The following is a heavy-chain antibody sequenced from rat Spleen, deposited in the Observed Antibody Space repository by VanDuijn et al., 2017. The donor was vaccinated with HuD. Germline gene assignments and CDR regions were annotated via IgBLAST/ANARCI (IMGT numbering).Heavy chain of an antibody. CDR1: GFSLTDYS. Sequence: QVQLKESGPGLVQPSQTLSLICTVSGFSLTDYSVYWVRQPPGKGLEWMGRIQSGGSTDYNSALKARLSISRDTSKSQVFLKMNSLQNEDTAIYFCTRPNNPYWYFDFWGPGTMVTVSS. CDR3: TRPNNPYWYFDF. CDR2: IQSGGST. V-gene: IGHV2-19*01. D-gene: IGHD1-10*01. J-gene: IGHJ1*01.